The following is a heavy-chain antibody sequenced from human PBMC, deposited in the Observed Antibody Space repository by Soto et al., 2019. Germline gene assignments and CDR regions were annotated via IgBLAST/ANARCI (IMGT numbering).Heavy chain of an antibody. CDR2: MYYSGST. Sequence: SETLSLTCTVSGGSISSSNYHWGWIRQPPGKGLEWIGNMYYSGSTYYNPSLKSRASMSVDTSKNQFSLKLTSVTASDTAMYYCAGGGVRGVITRTRDYYGMDVWGQGTTVTVSS. CDR1: GGSISSSNYH. J-gene: IGHJ6*02. CDR3: AGGGVRGVITRTRDYYGMDV. D-gene: IGHD3-10*01. V-gene: IGHV4-39*07.